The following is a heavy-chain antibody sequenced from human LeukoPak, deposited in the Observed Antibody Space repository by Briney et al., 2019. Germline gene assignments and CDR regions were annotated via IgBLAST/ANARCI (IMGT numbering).Heavy chain of an antibody. Sequence: SVKVSCKASEGTFSSHAISWVRQAPGQGLEWMGGIIPIFGTANYAQKFQGRVTITADESTSTAYMELSSLRSEDTAVYYCARADRLGIAARLSLAYWGQGTLVTVSS. CDR3: ARADRLGIAARLSLAY. D-gene: IGHD6-6*01. J-gene: IGHJ4*02. V-gene: IGHV1-69*13. CDR2: IIPIFGTA. CDR1: EGTFSSHA.